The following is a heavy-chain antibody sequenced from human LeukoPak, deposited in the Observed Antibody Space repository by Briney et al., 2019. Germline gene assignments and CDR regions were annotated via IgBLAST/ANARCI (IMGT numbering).Heavy chain of an antibody. CDR1: GFTFSDYY. CDR3: ASRSTAMLKGYFDY. Sequence: GGSLRLSCAASGFTFSDYYMSWIRQAPGKGLEWVSYISSSSSYTNCADSVKGRFTISRDNAKNSLFLQMDSLRAEDTAVYFCASRSTAMLKGYFDYWGQGTLVTVSS. CDR2: ISSSSSYT. D-gene: IGHD5-18*01. V-gene: IGHV3-11*06. J-gene: IGHJ4*02.